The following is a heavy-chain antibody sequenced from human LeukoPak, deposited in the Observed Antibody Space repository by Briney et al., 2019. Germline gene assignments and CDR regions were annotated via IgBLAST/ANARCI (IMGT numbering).Heavy chain of an antibody. CDR2: IYHSGST. Sequence: SETLSLTCAVSGYSISSGYYWGWIRQPPGKGLEWIGSIYHSGSTYYNPSLKSRVTISVDTSKNQFSLKLSPVTAADTAVYYCARAIYCSGGSCYKVADYWGQGTLVTVSS. V-gene: IGHV4-38-2*01. CDR1: GYSISSGYY. D-gene: IGHD2-15*01. J-gene: IGHJ4*02. CDR3: ARAIYCSGGSCYKVADY.